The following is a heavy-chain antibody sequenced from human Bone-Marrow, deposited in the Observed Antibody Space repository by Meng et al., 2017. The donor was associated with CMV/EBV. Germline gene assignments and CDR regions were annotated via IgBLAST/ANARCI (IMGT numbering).Heavy chain of an antibody. CDR2: IIPIIGIA. J-gene: IGHJ5*02. V-gene: IGHV1-69*02. Sequence: SVQISCKASGGTFSSYTISWVRQAPGQGLGWMGRIIPIIGIANYAQKFQGRVTITADKSTSTAYMELSSLRSEDTAVYYCVTHEYRNVLDHWGQGTLVTVSS. CDR1: GGTFSSYT. CDR3: VTHEYRNVLDH. D-gene: IGHD4-11*01.